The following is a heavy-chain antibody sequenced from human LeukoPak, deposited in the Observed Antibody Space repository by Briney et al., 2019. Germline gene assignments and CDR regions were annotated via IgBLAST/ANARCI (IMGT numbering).Heavy chain of an antibody. D-gene: IGHD4-17*01. J-gene: IGHJ4*02. CDR2: ISWKSGTT. CDR1: GFTFSSYS. V-gene: IGHV3-48*01. CDR3: ARDSMSTVTTFDY. Sequence: GGSLRLSCAASGFTFSSYSMNWVRQAPGKGLEWVSGISWKSGTTVYADSVKGRFTISRDNANNSLFLQMNSLRAEDTAVYYCARDSMSTVTTFDYWGQGTLVTVSS.